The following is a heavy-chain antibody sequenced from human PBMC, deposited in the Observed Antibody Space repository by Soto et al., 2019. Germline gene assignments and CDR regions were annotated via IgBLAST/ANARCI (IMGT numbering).Heavy chain of an antibody. J-gene: IGHJ4*02. D-gene: IGHD3-22*01. CDR1: GYTFTSYD. Sequence: QVQLVQSGAEVKKPGASVKVSCKASGYTFTSYDINWVRQATGQGLEWMGWMNPNSGNTGYAQKLQGRVTMTRNTSISTAYMELSSLRSEDTAVYYCARVRIARHSSGFDYWGQGTLVTVSS. V-gene: IGHV1-8*01. CDR2: MNPNSGNT. CDR3: ARVRIARHSSGFDY.